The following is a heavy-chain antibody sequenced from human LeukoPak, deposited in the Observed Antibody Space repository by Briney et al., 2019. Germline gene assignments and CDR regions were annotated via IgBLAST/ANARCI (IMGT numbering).Heavy chain of an antibody. V-gene: IGHV4-39*01. Sequence: SETLSLTCTVSGGSISSSSYNWGWIRQPPGKGLEWIGSIYYSGSTYYNPSLKSRVTISVDTSKNQFSLKLSSVTAADTAVYYCARQGIAAAGPNYYYYYMDVWGKGTTVTVSS. D-gene: IGHD6-13*01. CDR3: ARQGIAAAGPNYYYYYMDV. CDR2: IYYSGST. J-gene: IGHJ6*03. CDR1: GGSISSSSYN.